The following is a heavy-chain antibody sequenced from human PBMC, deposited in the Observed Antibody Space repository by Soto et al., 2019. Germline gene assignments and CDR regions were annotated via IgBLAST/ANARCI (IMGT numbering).Heavy chain of an antibody. J-gene: IGHJ3*02. CDR2: ISAYNGDT. V-gene: IGHV1-18*04. CDR3: ARALYYYDSSGHHEAFDI. D-gene: IGHD3-22*01. Sequence: ASVKVSCKTSGYTFTSHGISWVRWAPGRGLEWMGWISAYNGDTKYAQKLQGRVTMTTDTSTSTAYMELRSLRSDDTAVYYCARALYYYDSSGHHEAFDIWGQGTMVTVSS. CDR1: GYTFTSHG.